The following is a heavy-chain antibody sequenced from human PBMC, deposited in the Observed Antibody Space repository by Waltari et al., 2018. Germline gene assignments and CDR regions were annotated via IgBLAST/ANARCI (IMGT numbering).Heavy chain of an antibody. CDR2: INHTGSS. D-gene: IGHD6-25*01. Sequence: QVQLRESGPGLVRSSETLSLTCTVSGHSVNNDFYWAWIRQSPGGGLEWIASINHTGSSHYNSSLKRRVSISTDMSTKQFFLTLTHLTAADTAVYYCAEEGNTTAGLFDSWGQGTMVTVSS. CDR1: GHSVNNDFY. CDR3: AEEGNTTAGLFDS. V-gene: IGHV4-38-2*02. J-gene: IGHJ4*02.